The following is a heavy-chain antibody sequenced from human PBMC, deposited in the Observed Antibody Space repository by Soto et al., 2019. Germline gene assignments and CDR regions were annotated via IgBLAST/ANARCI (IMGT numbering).Heavy chain of an antibody. D-gene: IGHD6-19*01. V-gene: IGHV1-18*04. CDR2: ISAYNGNT. CDR1: RYTFPSYG. Sequence: ASVQVSCKASRYTFPSYGISWLRQAPAQGLEWVGWISAYNGNTNYAQKLQGRVTMTTDTSTRTAYMELRSLRSDDTAVYYGARDHKQWLVGISAFDIWGQGTMVTVSS. J-gene: IGHJ3*02. CDR3: ARDHKQWLVGISAFDI.